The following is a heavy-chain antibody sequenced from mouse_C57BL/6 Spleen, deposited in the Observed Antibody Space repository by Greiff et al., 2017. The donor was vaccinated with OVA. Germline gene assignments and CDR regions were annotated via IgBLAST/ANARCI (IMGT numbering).Heavy chain of an antibody. Sequence: EVQLVESGGGLVQPGGSLSLSCAASGFTFTDYYMSWVRQPPGKALEWLGFIRNKANGYTTEYSASVKGRFTISRDNSQSILYLQMNALRAEDSATYYCARGDYYGSAYFDYWGQGTTLTVSS. CDR3: ARGDYYGSAYFDY. D-gene: IGHD1-1*01. J-gene: IGHJ2*01. CDR1: GFTFTDYY. V-gene: IGHV7-3*01. CDR2: IRNKANGYTT.